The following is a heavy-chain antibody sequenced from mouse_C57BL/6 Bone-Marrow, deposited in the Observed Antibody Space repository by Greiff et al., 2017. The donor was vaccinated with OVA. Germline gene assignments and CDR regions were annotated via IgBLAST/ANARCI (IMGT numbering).Heavy chain of an antibody. CDR1: GYTFTSYD. D-gene: IGHD1-1*01. V-gene: IGHV1-85*01. CDR3: ARGPTVVY. CDR2: IYPRDGST. J-gene: IGHJ2*01. Sequence: LVESGPELVKPGASVKLSCKASGYTFTSYDINWVKQRPGQGLEWVGWIYPRDGSTKYNEKVKGKSTLTVDTSSSTAYMELHSLTSEDSAVYFCARGPTVVYWGQGTTLTVSS.